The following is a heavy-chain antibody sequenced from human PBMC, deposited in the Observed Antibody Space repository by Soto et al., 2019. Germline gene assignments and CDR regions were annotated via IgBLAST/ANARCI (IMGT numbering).Heavy chain of an antibody. Sequence: PSETLSLTCTVSGGSISGGVYYWSWIRQPPGKGLEWIGYIFDSGSTYYNPSLQSRVTISVDTSKNQFSLRLSSVTAADTAVYYCAREIIPLTTDWYFDLWGRGTLVTVSS. J-gene: IGHJ2*01. D-gene: IGHD4-17*01. CDR1: GGSISGGVYY. V-gene: IGHV4-30-4*01. CDR3: AREIIPLTTDWYFDL. CDR2: IFDSGST.